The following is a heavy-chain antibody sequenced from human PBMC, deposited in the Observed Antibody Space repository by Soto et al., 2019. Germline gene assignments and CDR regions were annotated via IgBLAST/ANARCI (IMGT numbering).Heavy chain of an antibody. D-gene: IGHD2-15*01. Sequence: ASVKVSCKASGYTFTDYFIHWVRQAPGQGFEWMGWINPKRRGTTYAQQFQGRVTMTRDTSNTTAYMELGGLRSDDTAGDYCASVTLKGGNWLDPWGQGILVTVSS. CDR2: INPKRRGT. CDR3: ASVTLKGGNWLDP. J-gene: IGHJ5*02. V-gene: IGHV1-2*02. CDR1: GYTFTDYF.